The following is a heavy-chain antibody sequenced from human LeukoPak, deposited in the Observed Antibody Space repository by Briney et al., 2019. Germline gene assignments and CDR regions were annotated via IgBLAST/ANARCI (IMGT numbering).Heavy chain of an antibody. CDR3: ASRQLVHKYCYYYYYMDV. Sequence: ASVKVSCKASGGTFSSYAISWVRQAPGQGLEWMGGIIPIFGTANYAQKFQGRVTITTDESTSKAYMELSSLRSEDTAVYYCASRQLVHKYCYYYYYMDVWGKGTTVTVSS. V-gene: IGHV1-69*05. J-gene: IGHJ6*03. D-gene: IGHD6-13*01. CDR2: IIPIFGTA. CDR1: GGTFSSYA.